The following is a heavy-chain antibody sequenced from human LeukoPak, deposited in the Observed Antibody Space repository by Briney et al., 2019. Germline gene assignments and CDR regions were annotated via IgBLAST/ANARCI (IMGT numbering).Heavy chain of an antibody. CDR1: GFTFSSYS. V-gene: IGHV3-21*01. J-gene: IGHJ4*02. CDR2: ISSSSSYI. Sequence: GGSLRLSCSASGFTFSSYSMNWVRQAPGKGLEWVSSISSSSSYIYYADSVKGRFTISRDNAKNSLYLQMNSLRAEDTAVYYCARDLSGETDYWGQGTLVTVSS. D-gene: IGHD3-9*01. CDR3: ARDLSGETDY.